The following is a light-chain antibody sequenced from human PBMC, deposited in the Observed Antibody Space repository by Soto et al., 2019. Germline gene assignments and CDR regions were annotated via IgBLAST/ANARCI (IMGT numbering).Light chain of an antibody. V-gene: IGKV3-15*01. CDR3: QQYYKWPLT. J-gene: IGKJ1*01. CDR1: QSVSSN. CDR2: AVS. Sequence: EIMMTQSPGTLSASAGERATLSCRASQSVSSNLAWYQQKPGQAPRLLIYAVSTRATGIPARFSGSGSGTEFTLTISSLQSEDFAVNYCQQYYKWPLTFGQGTKVEIK.